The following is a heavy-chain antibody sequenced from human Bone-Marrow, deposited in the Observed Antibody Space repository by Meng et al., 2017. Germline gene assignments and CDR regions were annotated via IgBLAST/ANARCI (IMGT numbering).Heavy chain of an antibody. V-gene: IGHV3-30*04. D-gene: IGHD5-18*01. CDR2: ISYDGSNK. Sequence: GESLKISCAASGFTFSSYAMHWVRQAPGKGLEWVAVISYDGSNKYYADSVKGRFTISRDNSKNTLYLQMNSLRAEDTAVYYCARTWIQLWYFDYWGQGKLV. J-gene: IGHJ4*01. CDR1: GFTFSSYA. CDR3: ARTWIQLWYFDY.